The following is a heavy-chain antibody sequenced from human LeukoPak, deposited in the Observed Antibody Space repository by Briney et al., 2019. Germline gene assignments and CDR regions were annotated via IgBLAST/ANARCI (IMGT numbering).Heavy chain of an antibody. CDR1: GFTFSSYG. D-gene: IGHD1-26*01. Sequence: GGSLRLSCAASGFTFSSYGMHWVRQAPGKGLEWVAVISYDGSNKYYADSVKGRFTISRDNSKSTLYLQMNSLRAEDTAVYYCAKRGQRPGATSDYYYGMDVWGQGTTVTVSS. CDR3: AKRGQRPGATSDYYYGMDV. J-gene: IGHJ6*02. CDR2: ISYDGSNK. V-gene: IGHV3-30*18.